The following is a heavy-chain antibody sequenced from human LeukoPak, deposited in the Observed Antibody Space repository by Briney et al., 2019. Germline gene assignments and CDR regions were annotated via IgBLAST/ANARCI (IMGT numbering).Heavy chain of an antibody. D-gene: IGHD3-16*01. CDR1: GGSISSSSYY. Sequence: PSETLSPTCTVSGGSISSSSYYWGWIRQPPGKGLEWIGSIYYSGSTYYNPSLKSRVTISVDTSKNQFSLKLSSVTATDTAVYYCRGESGFSSFDYWGQGTLVTVSS. J-gene: IGHJ4*02. V-gene: IGHV4-39*01. CDR3: RGESGFSSFDY. CDR2: IYYSGST.